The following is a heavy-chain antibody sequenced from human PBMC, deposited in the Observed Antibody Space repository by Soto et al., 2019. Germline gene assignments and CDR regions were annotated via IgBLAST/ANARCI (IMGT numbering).Heavy chain of an antibody. D-gene: IGHD5-18*01. CDR1: GYTFTSYG. V-gene: IGHV1-18*01. CDR2: ISAYNGNT. Sequence: ASVKVSCKASGYTFTSYGISWVRQAPGQGLEWMGWISAYNGNTNYAQKLQGRVTISRDNSKNSLYLQMNSLRDEDTAVYYCARDPGSSYGPPDYWGQGTLVTVSS. J-gene: IGHJ4*02. CDR3: ARDPGSSYGPPDY.